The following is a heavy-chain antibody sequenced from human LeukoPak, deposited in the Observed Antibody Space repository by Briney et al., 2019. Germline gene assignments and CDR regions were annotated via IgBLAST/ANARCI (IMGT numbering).Heavy chain of an antibody. J-gene: IGHJ6*02. CDR3: AFSMIVVVIGYYGMDV. CDR1: GYTFTSYY. D-gene: IGHD3-22*01. V-gene: IGHV1-46*01. Sequence: ASVKVSCKASGYTFTSYYMHWVRQAPGQGLEWMGIINPSGGSTSYAQKFQGRVTMTRDTSTSTVYMELSSLRSEDTAVYYCAFSMIVVVIGYYGMDVWGQGTTVTVSS. CDR2: INPSGGST.